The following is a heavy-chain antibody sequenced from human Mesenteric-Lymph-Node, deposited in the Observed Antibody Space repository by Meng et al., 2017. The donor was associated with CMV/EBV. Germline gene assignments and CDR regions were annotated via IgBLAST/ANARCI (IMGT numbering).Heavy chain of an antibody. Sequence: GESLKISCAASGFTFSDYYMSWIRQAPGKGLEWVSYISSSGSTIYYADSVKGRFTISRDNAKNSLYLQMNSLRAEDTAVYYCARDTGMEYWFDPWGQGTLVTVSS. D-gene: IGHD2-8*02. CDR3: ARDTGMEYWFDP. CDR2: ISSSGSTI. J-gene: IGHJ5*02. V-gene: IGHV3-11*01. CDR1: GFTFSDYY.